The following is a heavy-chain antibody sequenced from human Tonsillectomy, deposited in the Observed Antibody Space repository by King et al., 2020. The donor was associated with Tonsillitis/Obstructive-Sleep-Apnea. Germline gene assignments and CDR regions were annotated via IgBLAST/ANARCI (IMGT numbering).Heavy chain of an antibody. D-gene: IGHD3-10*01. CDR2: IKSKTDGGTT. J-gene: IGHJ4*02. Sequence: VQLVESGGGLVKPGGSLRLSCAASGISFSNAWMSWVRQAPGKGLEWVGHIKSKTDGGTTDYAAPVKGRFTISRDDSKNTLYLQMNSLITEDTAVYYCTTLWFRELLCDYWGQGTLVTVSS. CDR1: GISFSNAW. CDR3: TTLWFRELLCDY. V-gene: IGHV3-15*01.